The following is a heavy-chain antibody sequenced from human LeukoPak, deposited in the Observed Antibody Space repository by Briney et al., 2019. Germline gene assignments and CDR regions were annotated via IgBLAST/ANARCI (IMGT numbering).Heavy chain of an antibody. V-gene: IGHV3-74*01. CDR3: ASSYSSPTSLVV. Sequence: GGSLRLSCEASGFIFSSYWMHWVRQAPGKGLVWVSRINSDSISTSYGDSVKGRFTISRDNAKNTLYLQMNSLRAEDTAVYYCASSYSSPTSLVVWGQGTLVTVSS. CDR2: INSDSIST. CDR1: GFIFSSYW. D-gene: IGHD6-13*01. J-gene: IGHJ4*02.